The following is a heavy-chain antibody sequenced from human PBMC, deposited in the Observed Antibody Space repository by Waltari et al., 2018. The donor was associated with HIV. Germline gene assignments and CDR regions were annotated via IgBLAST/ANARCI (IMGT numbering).Heavy chain of an antibody. CDR2: INSDGSST. J-gene: IGHJ6*02. D-gene: IGHD6-13*01. CDR1: GFTLSSYW. V-gene: IGHV3-74*01. Sequence: EVQLVESGGGLVQPGGSLRLSCAASGFTLSSYWMHWVRQAPGKGLVWVSRINSDGSSTSYADSVKGRFTISRDNAKNTLYLQMNSLRAEDTAVYYCASGYSSSWRSDYYYYGMDVWGQGTTVTVSS. CDR3: ASGYSSSWRSDYYYYGMDV.